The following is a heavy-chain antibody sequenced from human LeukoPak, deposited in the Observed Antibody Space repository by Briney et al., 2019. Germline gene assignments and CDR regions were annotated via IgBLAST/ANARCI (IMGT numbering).Heavy chain of an antibody. D-gene: IGHD3-3*01. V-gene: IGHV1-69*13. Sequence: SVKVSCKASGGTFSSYAISWVRQAPGQGLEWMGGIIPIFGTANYAQKFQGRVTITADESTSTAYMELSSLRSEDTAVHYCARGRFLEWLLYPPTFDYWGQGTLVTVSS. J-gene: IGHJ4*02. CDR2: IIPIFGTA. CDR3: ARGRFLEWLLYPPTFDY. CDR1: GGTFSSYA.